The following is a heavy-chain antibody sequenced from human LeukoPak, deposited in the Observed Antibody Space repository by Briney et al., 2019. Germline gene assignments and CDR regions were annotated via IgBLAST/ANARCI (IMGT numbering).Heavy chain of an antibody. J-gene: IGHJ4*02. CDR3: ARGNYDIPYFDY. Sequence: SETLSLTCTVSGGSISSYYWSWIRQPPGKGLEYIGTIYYSGSTYYNPSLKSRVTISIDTSKNQFSLKLSSVTAADTAVYYCARGNYDIPYFDYWGQGTLVTVSS. D-gene: IGHD3-22*01. CDR2: IYYSGST. CDR1: GGSISSYY. V-gene: IGHV4-59*08.